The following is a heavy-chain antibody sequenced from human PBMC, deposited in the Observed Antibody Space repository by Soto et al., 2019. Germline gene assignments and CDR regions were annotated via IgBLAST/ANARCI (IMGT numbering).Heavy chain of an antibody. J-gene: IGHJ6*04. CDR3: AREAALAVDGNYYYYGMDV. V-gene: IGHV1-18*01. CDR2: ISAYNGNT. Sequence: ASVKVSCKASGYTFTSYGISWVRQAPGQGLEWMGWISAYNGNTNYAQKLQGRVTMTTDTSTSTAYMELRSLRSDDTAVYYCAREAALAVDGNYYYYGMDVSGAVTPVTVSS. CDR1: GYTFTSYG. D-gene: IGHD6-19*01.